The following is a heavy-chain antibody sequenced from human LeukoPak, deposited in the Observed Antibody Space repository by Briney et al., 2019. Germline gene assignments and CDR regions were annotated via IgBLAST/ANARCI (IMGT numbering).Heavy chain of an antibody. Sequence: KPSETLSLTCTVSGYSISSGHYWGWIRQPPGKGLEWIGSIYHSGSTYYNPSLKSRVTISVDTSKNQFSLKLSSVTAADTAVYYCARVEAIVLMVYAINNNWFDPWGQGTLVTVSS. CDR2: IYHSGST. D-gene: IGHD2-8*01. J-gene: IGHJ5*02. CDR1: GYSISSGHY. V-gene: IGHV4-38-2*02. CDR3: ARVEAIVLMVYAINNNWFDP.